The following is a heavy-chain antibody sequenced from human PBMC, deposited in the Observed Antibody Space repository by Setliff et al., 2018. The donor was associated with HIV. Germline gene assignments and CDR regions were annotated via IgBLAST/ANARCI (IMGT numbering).Heavy chain of an antibody. D-gene: IGHD3-3*01. CDR3: ARWHSYYDFWSGYYRYYMDV. CDR1: GYTLTSYY. CDR2: INPSGGST. J-gene: IGHJ6*03. Sequence: ASVKVSCKASGYTLTSYYMHWVRQAPGQGLEWMGIINPSGGSTSYAQKFQGRVTMTRDTSTSTVYMELSSLRSEDTAVYYCARWHSYYDFWSGYYRYYMDVWGKGTTVTVSS. V-gene: IGHV1-46*01.